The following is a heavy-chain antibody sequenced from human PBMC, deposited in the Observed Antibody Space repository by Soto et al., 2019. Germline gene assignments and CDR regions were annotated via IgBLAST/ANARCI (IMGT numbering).Heavy chain of an antibody. CDR1: GYTFTGHY. CDR2: MNPNRGGT. CDR3: AKDASQTFMSSLHQDF. Sequence: ASVKVSCKASGYTFTGHYMHWVRQVPGQGLEWMGWMNPNRGGTKYAQKFQDRVAMTRDTSINTAHMELSRLTSDDTAIYFCAKDASQTFMSSLHQDFWGQGTLVTVSS. V-gene: IGHV1-2*02. D-gene: IGHD3-16*01. J-gene: IGHJ1*01.